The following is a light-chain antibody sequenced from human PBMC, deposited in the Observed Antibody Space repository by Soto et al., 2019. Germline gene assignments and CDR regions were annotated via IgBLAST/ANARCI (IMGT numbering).Light chain of an antibody. CDR1: YSNVGINH. CDR2: DSD. CDR3: ATWDNSLRVVV. J-gene: IGLJ2*01. Sequence: QSVLTQPPSVSVAPGQKVTISCSGSYSNVGINHVAWYQQLPGTAPRLLLYDSDKRPSGIPDRFSGSKSGTSATLGITGLQTGDEADYYCATWDNSLRVVVFGGGTKLTVL. V-gene: IGLV1-51*01.